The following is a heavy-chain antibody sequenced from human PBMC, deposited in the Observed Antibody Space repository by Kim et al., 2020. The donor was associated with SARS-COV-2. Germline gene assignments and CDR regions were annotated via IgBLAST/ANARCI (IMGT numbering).Heavy chain of an antibody. Sequence: SETLSLTCTVSDGSISSSSYYWGWIRQPPGKGLEWIGSIYYSGSTYYNPSLKSRVTISVDTSKNQFSLKLSSVTAADTAVYYCARPPTPWGTVTTDPDYWGQGTLVTVSS. CDR2: IYYSGST. CDR3: ARPPTPWGTVTTDPDY. CDR1: DGSISSSSYY. V-gene: IGHV4-39*01. J-gene: IGHJ4*02. D-gene: IGHD4-17*01.